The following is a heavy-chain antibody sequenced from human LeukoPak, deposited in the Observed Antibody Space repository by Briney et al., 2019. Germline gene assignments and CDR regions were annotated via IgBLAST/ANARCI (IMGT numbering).Heavy chain of an antibody. CDR3: ARAYYDFWSSFDY. CDR1: GGSISSGSYY. D-gene: IGHD3-3*01. V-gene: IGHV4-61*02. CDR2: IYTSGST. J-gene: IGHJ4*02. Sequence: SETLSLTCTVSGGSISSGSYYWSWIRQPAGKGLEWIGRIYTSGSTNYNPSLKSRVTISVDTSKNRFSLKLSSVTAADTAVYYRARAYYDFWSSFDYWGQGTLVTVSS.